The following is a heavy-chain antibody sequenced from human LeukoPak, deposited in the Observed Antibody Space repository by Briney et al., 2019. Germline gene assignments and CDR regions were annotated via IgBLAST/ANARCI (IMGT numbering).Heavy chain of an antibody. J-gene: IGHJ4*02. CDR1: GGSISSYY. CDR3: ARGAHYYDTSGYLMPLNY. V-gene: IGHV4-59*01. D-gene: IGHD3-22*01. CDR2: IYYSGST. Sequence: SETLSLTCTVSGGSISSYYWRWIGQAPGKGLEGIGYIYYSGSTNYHPSLKSRVTISVDTSKNQFSLTLSSVTAADTAVYYCARGAHYYDTSGYLMPLNYWGQGTLVTVSS.